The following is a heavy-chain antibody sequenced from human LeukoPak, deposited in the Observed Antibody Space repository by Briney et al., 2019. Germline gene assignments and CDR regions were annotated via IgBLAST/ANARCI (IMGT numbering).Heavy chain of an antibody. CDR3: ARPTGGNYGFDY. D-gene: IGHD3-10*01. CDR2: INCSGGST. J-gene: IGHJ4*02. CDR1: GFTFDDYG. Sequence: PGGSLRLSXAASGFTFDDYGMSWVRQAPGKGLEWVSGINCSGGSTYYADSVKGRFTISRDNSKKSLYLQMNTLRAEDTPLYYCARPTGGNYGFDYWGQGTLVTVSS. V-gene: IGHV3-20*04.